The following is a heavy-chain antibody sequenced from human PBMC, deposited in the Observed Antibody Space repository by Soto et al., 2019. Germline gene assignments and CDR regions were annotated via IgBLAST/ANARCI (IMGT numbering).Heavy chain of an antibody. D-gene: IGHD5-18*01. CDR1: GFTFSSYG. Sequence: VGSLRLSCAASGFTFSSYGMHWVRQAPGKGLEWVAVISYDGSNKYYADSVKGRFTISRDNSKNTLYLQMNSLRAEDTAVYYCAKLGGYSYGQTGYYYGMDVWGQGTTVTVSS. V-gene: IGHV3-30*18. J-gene: IGHJ6*02. CDR3: AKLGGYSYGQTGYYYGMDV. CDR2: ISYDGSNK.